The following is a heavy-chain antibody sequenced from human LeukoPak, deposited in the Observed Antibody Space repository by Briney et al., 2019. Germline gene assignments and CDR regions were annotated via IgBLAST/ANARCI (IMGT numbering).Heavy chain of an antibody. D-gene: IGHD3-10*01. V-gene: IGHV4-4*07. CDR1: GVPINSYY. Sequence: PSETLSLTCSVSGVPINSYYGSWLRQPAGKGLEGIGRIYTSGSTNHNPSLKSRVTMSVDTSKKQLSLKLSSVTAADTAVYYCAREGKITMVRGVIRYYYMDVWGKGTTVTISS. CDR3: AREGKITMVRGVIRYYYMDV. J-gene: IGHJ6*03. CDR2: IYTSGST.